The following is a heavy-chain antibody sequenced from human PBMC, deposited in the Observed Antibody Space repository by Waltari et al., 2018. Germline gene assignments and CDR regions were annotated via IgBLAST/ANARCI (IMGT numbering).Heavy chain of an antibody. CDR3: AREAGYMDV. V-gene: IGHV3-48*04. J-gene: IGHJ6*03. D-gene: IGHD3-10*01. CDR2: ISSSSSTI. Sequence: EVQLVESGGGLVQPGGSLRLSCAASGFTFSSYSMNWVRQVPGKGLEWVSYISSSSSTIYYADSGKGRFTISRDNAKNSLYLQMNSLRAEDTAVYYCAREAGYMDVWGKGTTVTVSS. CDR1: GFTFSSYS.